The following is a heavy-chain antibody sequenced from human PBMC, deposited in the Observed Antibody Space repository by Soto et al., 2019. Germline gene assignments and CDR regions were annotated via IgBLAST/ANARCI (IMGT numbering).Heavy chain of an antibody. J-gene: IGHJ6*02. CDR3: AKDHGGWGFYYYGMDV. CDR1: GFTFSSYA. V-gene: IGHV3-23*01. D-gene: IGHD3-16*01. CDR2: ISGSGGST. Sequence: SLRLSCAASGFTFSSYAMSWVRQAPGKGLEWVSAISGSGGSTYYADSVKGRFTISRDNSKNTLYLQMNSLRAEDTAVYYCAKDHGGWGFYYYGMDVWGQGTTVTVSS.